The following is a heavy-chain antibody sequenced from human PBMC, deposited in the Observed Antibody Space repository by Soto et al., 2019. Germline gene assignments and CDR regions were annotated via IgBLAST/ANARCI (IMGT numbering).Heavy chain of an antibody. J-gene: IGHJ6*02. V-gene: IGHV1-46*01. D-gene: IGHD4-4*01. CDR1: GHTFTSYY. CDR3: ARDYSNYVFPEGYYYYYGMDV. CDR2: INPSGGST. Sequence: ASVKVSCKASGHTFTSYYMHWVRQAPGQGLEWMGIINPSGGSTSYAQKFQGRVTMTRDTSTSTVYMELSSLRSEDTAVYYCARDYSNYVFPEGYYYYYGMDVWGQGTTVTVSS.